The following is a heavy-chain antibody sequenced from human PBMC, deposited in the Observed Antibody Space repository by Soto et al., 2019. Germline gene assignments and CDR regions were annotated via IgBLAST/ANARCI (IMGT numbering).Heavy chain of an antibody. CDR1: GGSISSYY. V-gene: IGHV4-59*08. CDR2: IYYSGST. Sequence: SETLSLTCTVSGGSISSYYWSWIRQPPGKGLEWIGYIYYSGSTNYNPSLKSRVTISVDTSKNQFSLKLSSVTAADTAVYYCARHRYGSGSYSRVYFDYWGQGTLVTVSS. J-gene: IGHJ4*02. D-gene: IGHD3-10*01. CDR3: ARHRYGSGSYSRVYFDY.